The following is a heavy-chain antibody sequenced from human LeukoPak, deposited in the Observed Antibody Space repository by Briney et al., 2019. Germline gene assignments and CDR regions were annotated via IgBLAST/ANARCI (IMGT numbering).Heavy chain of an antibody. V-gene: IGHV3-74*01. J-gene: IGHJ3*02. CDR1: GFTFNTYW. CDR3: ARVPMTTSGLNAFDI. D-gene: IGHD3-22*01. CDR2: LSSEGSDT. Sequence: GGSLRLSCAASGFTFNTYWMHWVRQAPGKGLVWVSRLSSEGSDTNYADSVKGRFTISRDNAKNMLYLQMNSLRAEDTAVYYCARVPMTTSGLNAFDIWGQGTMVTVSS.